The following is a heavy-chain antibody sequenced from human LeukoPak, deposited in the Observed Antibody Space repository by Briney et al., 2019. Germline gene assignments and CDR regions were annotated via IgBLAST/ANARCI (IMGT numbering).Heavy chain of an antibody. D-gene: IGHD3-22*01. CDR2: ISAYNGNT. CDR3: ARGGLKYDSSGYRY. V-gene: IGHV1-18*01. CDR1: GYTFTSYG. Sequence: ASVKVSCKASGYTFTSYGISWVRQAPGQGLERMGWISAYNGNTNYAQKLQGRVTMTTDTSTSTAYMELRSLRSDDTAVYYCARGGLKYDSSGYRYWGQGTLVTVSS. J-gene: IGHJ4*02.